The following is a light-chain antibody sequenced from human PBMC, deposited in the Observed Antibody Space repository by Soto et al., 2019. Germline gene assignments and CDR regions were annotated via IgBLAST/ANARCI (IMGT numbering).Light chain of an antibody. Sequence: EIVLTQYPATVYLSPGERATLSCRASQSVSISLASYQQKPGQAPRLLIYDASSRATGIPARISGSVSGTCFTLISLCLETEEFAYYYRQQRGNASITFGEGTKVEIK. CDR1: QSVSIS. CDR2: DAS. V-gene: IGKV3-11*01. CDR3: QQRGNASIT. J-gene: IGKJ4*01.